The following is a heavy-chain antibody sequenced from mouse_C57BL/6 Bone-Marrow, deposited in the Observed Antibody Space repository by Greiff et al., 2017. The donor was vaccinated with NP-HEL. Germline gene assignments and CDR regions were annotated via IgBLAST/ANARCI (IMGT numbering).Heavy chain of an antibody. V-gene: IGHV1-15*01. Sequence: LVESGAELVRPGASVTLSCKASGYTFTDYEMHWVKQTPVHGLEWIGAIDPETGGTAYNQKFKGKAILTADKSSSTAYMELRSLTSEDSAVYYCTRSFYDYDGADAMDYWGQGTSVTVSS. CDR1: GYTFTDYE. J-gene: IGHJ4*01. CDR2: IDPETGGT. D-gene: IGHD2-4*01. CDR3: TRSFYDYDGADAMDY.